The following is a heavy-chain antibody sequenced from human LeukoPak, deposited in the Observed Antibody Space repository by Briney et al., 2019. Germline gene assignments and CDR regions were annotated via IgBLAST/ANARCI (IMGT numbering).Heavy chain of an antibody. CDR3: ARGDIVVVPAAYNYFDY. Sequence: TGGSLRLSCAASGFTFSSYAMHWVRQAPGKGLEWVAVISYDGSDKQYADSVKGRFTISRDNAKNSLYLQMNSLRAEDTAVYYCARGDIVVVPAAYNYFDYWGQGTLVTVSS. D-gene: IGHD2-2*01. V-gene: IGHV3-30-3*01. J-gene: IGHJ4*02. CDR2: ISYDGSDK. CDR1: GFTFSSYA.